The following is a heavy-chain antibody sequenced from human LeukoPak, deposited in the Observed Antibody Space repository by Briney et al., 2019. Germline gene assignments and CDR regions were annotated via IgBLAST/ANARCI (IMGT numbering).Heavy chain of an antibody. D-gene: IGHD3-10*01. CDR3: AREVVNYHGSGSFSPRQDYYGMDV. J-gene: IGHJ6*02. CDR2: ISAHNGNT. CDR1: GHSFANYG. Sequence: ASVKVSCKASGHSFANYGISWVRQAPGQGLEWMGRISAHNGNTNYAQKFQGRVTMTTDTSTSAAYMELRSLKSDDTAVYYCAREVVNYHGSGSFSPRQDYYGMDVWGQGTTAIVSS. V-gene: IGHV1-18*01.